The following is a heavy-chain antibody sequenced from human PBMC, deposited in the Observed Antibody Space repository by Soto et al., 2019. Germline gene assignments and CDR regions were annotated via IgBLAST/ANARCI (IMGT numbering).Heavy chain of an antibody. CDR1: GGSISSYY. Sequence: SETLSLTCTVSGGSISSYYWSWIRQPPGKGLEWIGYIYYSGSTNYNPSLKSRVTISVDTSKNQFSLKLSSVTAADTAVYYCARVIITMVRGVIIFSYGMDVWGQGTTVTVS. CDR3: ARVIITMVRGVIIFSYGMDV. V-gene: IGHV4-59*01. CDR2: IYYSGST. J-gene: IGHJ6*02. D-gene: IGHD3-10*01.